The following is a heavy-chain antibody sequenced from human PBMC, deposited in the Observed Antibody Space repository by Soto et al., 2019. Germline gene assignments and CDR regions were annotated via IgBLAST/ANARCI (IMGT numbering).Heavy chain of an antibody. CDR1: GGSFSDYY. V-gene: IGHV4-34*01. CDR3: ARARKGSGSDYYYHYGMDV. D-gene: IGHD3-3*01. J-gene: IGHJ6*04. CDR2: INHSGST. Sequence: SETLSLTCSVYGGSFSDYYWSWVRQPPGKGLEWIGEINHSGSTNYNPSLKSRVTISVHTSKNQFSLKLSSVTAADTAVYYCARARKGSGSDYYYHYGMDVWGKGTTVTVSS.